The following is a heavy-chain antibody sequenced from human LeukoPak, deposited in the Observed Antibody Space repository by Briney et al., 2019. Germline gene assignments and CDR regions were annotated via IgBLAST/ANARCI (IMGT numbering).Heavy chain of an antibody. CDR2: INPNSGGT. J-gene: IGHJ4*02. V-gene: IGHV1-2*02. Sequence: ASVKVSCKASGYTFTGYYMHWVRQAPGQGLEWMGWINPNSGGTNYAQKFQGRVTMTRDTSISTAYMELSRLRSDDTAVYYCARDLLDYAYYYDSSGYYAPVDYWGQGTLVTVSS. CDR1: GYTFTGYY. D-gene: IGHD3-22*01. CDR3: ARDLLDYAYYYDSSGYYAPVDY.